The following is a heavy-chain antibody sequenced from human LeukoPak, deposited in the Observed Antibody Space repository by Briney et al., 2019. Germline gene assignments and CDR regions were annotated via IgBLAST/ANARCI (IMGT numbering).Heavy chain of an antibody. D-gene: IGHD1-26*01. CDR1: GGSISSYY. Sequence: SETLSLTCTVSGGSISSYYWSWIRQPPGEGLEWIGYIYYSGSTNYNPSLKSRVTISVDASKNQFSLKLSSVTAADTAVYYCARCSGSYYFDYWGQGTLVTVSS. J-gene: IGHJ4*02. CDR3: ARCSGSYYFDY. V-gene: IGHV4-59*08. CDR2: IYYSGST.